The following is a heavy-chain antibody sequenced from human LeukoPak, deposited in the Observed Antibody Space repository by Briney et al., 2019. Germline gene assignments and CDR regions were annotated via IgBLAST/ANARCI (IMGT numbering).Heavy chain of an antibody. CDR2: INPSGGST. Sequence: ASVKVSCKASGYTFTSYLMHWVRQAPGQGLEYMGMINPSGGSTVYTQKFQGRITMSKDTSTSTVYMDLYSLRSEDTAVYYCASLTKRDAFDIWGQGTMVTVSS. CDR1: GYTFTSYL. CDR3: ASLTKRDAFDI. V-gene: IGHV1-46*01. D-gene: IGHD1-1*01. J-gene: IGHJ3*02.